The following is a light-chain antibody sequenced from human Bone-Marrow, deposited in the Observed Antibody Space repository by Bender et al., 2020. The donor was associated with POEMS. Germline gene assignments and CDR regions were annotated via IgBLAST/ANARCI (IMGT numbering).Light chain of an antibody. CDR2: RND. CDR3: QSYDNSLGGWV. J-gene: IGLJ3*02. CDR1: SSNTGSGYD. V-gene: IGLV1-40*01. Sequence: QSVLTQPPSVSGAPGQRVTISCTGSSSNTGSGYDINWYQHLPGSAPKLLIYRNDQRPSGVPDRFSGFKSGNTASLAITGLQAEDEGDYYCQSYDNSLGGWVFGGGTKLTVL.